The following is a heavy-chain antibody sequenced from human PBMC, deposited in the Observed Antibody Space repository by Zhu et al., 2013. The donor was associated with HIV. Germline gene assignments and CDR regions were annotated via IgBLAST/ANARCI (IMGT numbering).Heavy chain of an antibody. CDR3: ARVTLIRGVFFVDP. D-gene: IGHD3-10*01. Sequence: QVHLVQSGAEVKKPGSSVKVSCKASGGAFSNFVITWVRQAPGQGLEWLGGFIPISGTAHYSRLFQGRFTATADESTSTAYTELSNLTPDDTAVYYCARVTLIRGVFFVDPWGQGTLVTVSS. J-gene: IGHJ5*02. V-gene: IGHV1-69*12. CDR2: FIPISGTA. CDR1: GGAFSNFV.